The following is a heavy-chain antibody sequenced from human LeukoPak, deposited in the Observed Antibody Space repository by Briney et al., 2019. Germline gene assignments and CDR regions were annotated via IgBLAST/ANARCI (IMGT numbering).Heavy chain of an antibody. CDR2: INPSGGST. V-gene: IGHV1-46*01. CDR1: GYTFTSYC. J-gene: IGHJ3*02. D-gene: IGHD2-2*02. CDR3: ARSLGYCSSTSCYIFAFDI. Sequence: GASVKVSCKASGYTFTSYCMHWVRQAPGQGLERMGIINPSGGSTSYAQKFQGRVTMTRDMSTSTVYMELSSLRSEDTAVYYCARSLGYCSSTSCYIFAFDIWGQGTMVTVSS.